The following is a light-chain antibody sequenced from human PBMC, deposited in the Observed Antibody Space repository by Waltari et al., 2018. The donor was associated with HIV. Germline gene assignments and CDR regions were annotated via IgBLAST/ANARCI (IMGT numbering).Light chain of an antibody. CDR2: NDK. Sequence: SYELTQPPSVSVSPGQTARVTCSGDAFPSQYADWLQQKPGQAPILIIYNDKERLPGIPERFSGSKSGTTATLTISGVQTEDEADYYCQSADNNYSPPVFGPGTKVTVL. CDR1: AFPSQY. CDR3: QSADNNYSPPV. J-gene: IGLJ1*01. V-gene: IGLV3-25*03.